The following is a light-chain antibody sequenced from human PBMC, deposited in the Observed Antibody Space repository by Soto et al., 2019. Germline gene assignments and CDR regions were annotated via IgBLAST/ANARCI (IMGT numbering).Light chain of an antibody. J-gene: IGKJ4*01. CDR2: DAS. V-gene: IGKV3-20*01. CDR3: QQYGCSPLT. CDR1: QSVSSSY. Sequence: EIVLTQSPGTLSLSPGERATLTCRASQSVSSSYLAWYQQRPGQAPRLLIYDASRRATDIPDRFSGSGSGTDFTLTISRLEPEDFAVYSCQQYGCSPLTFGGGTKVEIK.